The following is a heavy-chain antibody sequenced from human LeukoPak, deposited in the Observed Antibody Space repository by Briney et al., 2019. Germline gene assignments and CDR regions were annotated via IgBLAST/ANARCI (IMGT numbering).Heavy chain of an antibody. V-gene: IGHV4-34*01. CDR1: AGSLSGDY. Sequence: PSETLSLTCAVYAGSLSGDYWSWIRQPPWKGLEWIGEIYHSGSTNYNPSLKSRVTISVDTSKNQFSLKLSSVTAADTAVYYCAREGRLPRGMDVWGQGTTVTVS. J-gene: IGHJ6*02. D-gene: IGHD4-11*01. CDR3: AREGRLPRGMDV. CDR2: IYHSGST.